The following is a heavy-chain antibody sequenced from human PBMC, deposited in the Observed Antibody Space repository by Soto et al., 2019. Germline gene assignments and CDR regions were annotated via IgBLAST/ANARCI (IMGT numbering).Heavy chain of an antibody. J-gene: IGHJ3*02. CDR3: ARGRDYDYIWGSYRYNQDAFDI. V-gene: IGHV1-8*01. CDR1: GYXFTSYD. Sequence: ASVKVSCKASGYXFTSYDINWVRQATGQGLEWMGWMNPNSGNTGYAQKFQGRVTMTRNTSISTAYMELSSLRSEDTAVYYCARGRDYDYIWGSYRYNQDAFDIWGQGTMVTVSS. D-gene: IGHD3-16*02. CDR2: MNPNSGNT.